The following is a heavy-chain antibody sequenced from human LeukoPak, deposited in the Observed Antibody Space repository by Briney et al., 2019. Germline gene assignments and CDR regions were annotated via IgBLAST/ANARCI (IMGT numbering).Heavy chain of an antibody. V-gene: IGHV5-51*01. J-gene: IGHJ3*02. CDR2: IYPGDSDT. Sequence: GESLKISCKVSGYSFTTYWISWVRQMPGKGLEWMGIIYPGDSDTRYSPSFQGQVTISADKSIITAYLQWSSLKASDTAMYYCARTGYSSGWYGSFDIWGQGTLVTVSS. D-gene: IGHD6-19*01. CDR3: ARTGYSSGWYGSFDI. CDR1: GYSFTTYW.